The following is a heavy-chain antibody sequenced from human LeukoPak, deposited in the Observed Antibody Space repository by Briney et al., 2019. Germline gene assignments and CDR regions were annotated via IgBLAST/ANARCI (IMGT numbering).Heavy chain of an antibody. Sequence: SETLSLTCTVSGGSISSSSYYWGWIRQPPGKGLEWIGSIYYSGSTYYNPSLKSRVSISVDTSKNQFSLKLSSVTAADTAVYYCASRRYSGSYYFDYWGQGTLVTVSS. V-gene: IGHV4-39*01. CDR3: ASRRYSGSYYFDY. CDR1: GGSISSSSYY. CDR2: IYYSGST. J-gene: IGHJ4*02. D-gene: IGHD1-26*01.